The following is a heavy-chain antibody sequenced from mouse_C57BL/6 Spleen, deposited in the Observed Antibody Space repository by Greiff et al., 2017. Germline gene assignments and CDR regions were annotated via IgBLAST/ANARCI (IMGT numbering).Heavy chain of an antibody. CDR2: IYPGDGDT. Sequence: VQLQQSGPELVKPGASVKISCKASGYAFSSSWMNWVKQRPGKGLEWIGRIYPGDGDTNYNGKFKGRATLTVDKSSSTAYMHLSSLASEDSAVYVCARSRLYYALDYWGQGTSVTVSS. J-gene: IGHJ4*01. CDR1: GYAFSSSW. V-gene: IGHV1-80*01. CDR3: ARSRLYYALDY.